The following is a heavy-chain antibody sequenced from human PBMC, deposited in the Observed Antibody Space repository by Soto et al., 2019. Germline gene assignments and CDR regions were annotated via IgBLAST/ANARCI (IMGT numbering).Heavy chain of an antibody. CDR2: SSNSGTYT. V-gene: IGHV3-11*06. J-gene: IGHJ4*02. Sequence: XGSLRLSCVAAGFTFSDYYMSWVRQAPGKGLEWLSYSSNSGTYTKYAGSVKGRFSISRDNAKNSLYLQINSLRGEDTAIYYCARSGDNYNVLDYWGQGTPVTVSS. CDR1: GFTFSDYY. D-gene: IGHD3-10*02. CDR3: ARSGDNYNVLDY.